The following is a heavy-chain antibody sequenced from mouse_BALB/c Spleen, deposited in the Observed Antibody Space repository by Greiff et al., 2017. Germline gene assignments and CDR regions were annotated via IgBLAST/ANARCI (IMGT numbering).Heavy chain of an antibody. CDR2: ISSGGST. CDR1: GFTFSSYA. CDR3: ARDASLYDYFDY. D-gene: IGHD2-3*01. V-gene: IGHV5-6-5*01. Sequence: EVKVVESGGGLVKPGGSLKLSCAASGFTFSSYAMSWVRQTPEKRLEWVASISSGGSTYYPDSVKGRFTISRDNARNILYLQMSSLRSEDTAMYYCARDASLYDYFDYWGQGTTLTVSS. J-gene: IGHJ2*01.